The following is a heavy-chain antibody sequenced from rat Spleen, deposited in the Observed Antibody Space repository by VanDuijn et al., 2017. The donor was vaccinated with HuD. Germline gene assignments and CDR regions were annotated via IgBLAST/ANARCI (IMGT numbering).Heavy chain of an antibody. CDR2: ITYDGGST. Sequence: EVQLVESGGGLVQPGRSLKLSCVASGFTFSDYGMNWIRQAPKKGLEWVATITYDGGSTYYPDSVKGRFTISRDNAENTVYLQMNSLRSEDTATYYCAKSLRRGAYWGQGTLVTVSS. CDR3: AKSLRRGAY. D-gene: IGHD1-11*01. J-gene: IGHJ3*01. V-gene: IGHV5-58*01. CDR1: GFTFSDYG.